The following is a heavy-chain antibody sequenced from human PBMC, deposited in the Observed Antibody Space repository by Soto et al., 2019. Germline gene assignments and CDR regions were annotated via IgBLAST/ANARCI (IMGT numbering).Heavy chain of an antibody. CDR2: IIPIFGTA. V-gene: IGHV1-69*13. CDR1: GGTFSSYA. J-gene: IGHJ6*02. Sequence: SVKVSCKASGGTFSSYAISWVRQAPGQGLEWMGGIIPIFGTANYAQKFQGRVTITADESTSTAYMELSNLRSEDTAVYYCAKPYDILTGYYYYYGMDVWGQGTTVTVSS. CDR3: AKPYDILTGYYYYYGMDV. D-gene: IGHD3-9*01.